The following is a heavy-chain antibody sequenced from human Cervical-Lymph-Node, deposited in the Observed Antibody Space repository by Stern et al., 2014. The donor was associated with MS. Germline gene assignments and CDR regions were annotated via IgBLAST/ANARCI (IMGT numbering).Heavy chain of an antibody. CDR2: ISYDGSNK. D-gene: IGHD3-3*01. V-gene: IGHV3-30*18. CDR3: AKEGRFLEWFPYYYGMDV. Sequence: VQLVESGGGVVQPGRSLRLSCAASGFTFSSYGMHWVRQAPGKGLAGVAVISYDGSNKYYADSVKGRFTISRDNSKNTLYLQMNSLRAEDTAVYYCAKEGRFLEWFPYYYGMDVWGQGTTVTVSS. CDR1: GFTFSSYG. J-gene: IGHJ6*02.